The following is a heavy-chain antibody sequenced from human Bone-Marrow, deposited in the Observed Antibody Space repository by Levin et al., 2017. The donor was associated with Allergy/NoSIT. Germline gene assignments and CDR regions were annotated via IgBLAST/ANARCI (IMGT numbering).Heavy chain of an antibody. V-gene: IGHV3-23*01. D-gene: IGHD6-19*01. Sequence: LSLTCTASGFTFHTSAMTWVRQAPGRGLAWVSAISGSGDVTSYADSVKGRFTVFRDNSKNMLFLQMDSLRVEDTAVFYCAKGSSGWFQETDSWGQGTLVTVSS. CDR3: AKGSSGWFQETDS. CDR2: ISGSGDVT. J-gene: IGHJ4*02. CDR1: GFTFHTSA.